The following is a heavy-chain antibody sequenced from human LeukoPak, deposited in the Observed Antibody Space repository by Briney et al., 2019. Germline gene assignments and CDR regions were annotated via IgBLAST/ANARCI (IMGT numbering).Heavy chain of an antibody. CDR1: GFTFSSYS. V-gene: IGHV3-21*01. D-gene: IGHD3-9*01. J-gene: IGHJ4*02. CDR2: ISRSSSYI. CDR3: ARGSQYNILTGFIVGAMDDFDY. Sequence: GGSLRLSCEASGFTFSSYSMNWVRQAPGKGLEWVSYISRSSSYIYYADSVKGRFTISRDNAKNSLYLQMNGLRAEDTAVYYCARGSQYNILTGFIVGAMDDFDYWGQGTLVTVSS.